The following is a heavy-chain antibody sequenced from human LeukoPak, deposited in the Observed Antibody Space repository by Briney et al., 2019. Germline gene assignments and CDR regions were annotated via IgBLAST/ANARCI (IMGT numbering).Heavy chain of an antibody. CDR3: AKTFHYDILTGYSGYYGMDV. CDR2: ISYDGSNK. V-gene: IGHV3-30*18. J-gene: IGHJ6*02. Sequence: PGGSLRLSCAASGFTFSSYGMHWVRQAPGKGLEWVAVISYDGSNKYYADSVKGRFTISRDNSKNTLYLQMNSLRAEDTAVYYCAKTFHYDILTGYSGYYGMDVWGQGTTVTVSS. CDR1: GFTFSSYG. D-gene: IGHD3-9*01.